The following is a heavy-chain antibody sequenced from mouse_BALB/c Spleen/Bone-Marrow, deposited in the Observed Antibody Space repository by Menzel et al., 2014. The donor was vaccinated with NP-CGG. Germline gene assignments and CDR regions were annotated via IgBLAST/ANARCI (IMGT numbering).Heavy chain of an antibody. V-gene: IGHV3-2*02. CDR3: ARSADWYFDV. CDR1: GYSITSDYA. J-gene: IGHJ1*01. CDR2: ISYSGST. Sequence: EVKLMESGPGLVKPSQSLSLTCTVTGYSITSDYAWHWIRQFPGNKLEWMGYISYSGSTSYYPSLKSRISITRDASKNQFFLQLNSVTTEDTATYYCARSADWYFDVWGAGTTVPVSS.